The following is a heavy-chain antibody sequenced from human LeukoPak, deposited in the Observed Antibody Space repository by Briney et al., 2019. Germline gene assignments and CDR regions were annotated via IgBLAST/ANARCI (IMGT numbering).Heavy chain of an antibody. D-gene: IGHD3-9*01. Sequence: PGGSLRLSCAASGFTFSSYAMHWVRQAPGKGLEYVSAISSNGGSTYYANSVKGRFTISRDNSKNTLYLQMGSLRAEDMAVYYCARSDILTGYAYDYWGQGTLVTVSS. CDR1: GFTFSSYA. V-gene: IGHV3-64*01. CDR3: ARSDILTGYAYDY. CDR2: ISSNGGST. J-gene: IGHJ4*02.